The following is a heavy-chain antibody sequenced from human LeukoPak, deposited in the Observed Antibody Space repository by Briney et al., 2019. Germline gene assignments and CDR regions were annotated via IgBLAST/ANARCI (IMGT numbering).Heavy chain of an antibody. D-gene: IGHD1-7*01. CDR3: ARRWNYRRNYYIDV. CDR2: INDSGRI. J-gene: IGHJ6*03. Sequence: SETLSLTCAVYGGSFSNYYWSWIRQPPGKGLEWIGGINDSGRINYNPSFMSRVTVSMSKSKNQISLRLTSVTGTDTDVYYCARRWNYRRNYYIDVWGKGATVSVSS. V-gene: IGHV4-34*01. CDR1: GGSFSNYY.